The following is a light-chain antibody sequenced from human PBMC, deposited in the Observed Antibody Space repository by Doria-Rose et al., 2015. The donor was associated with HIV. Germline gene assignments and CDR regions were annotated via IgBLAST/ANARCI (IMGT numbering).Light chain of an antibody. CDR1: QSFSSTY. Sequence: TQSPGTLSLSPGERATFSCRASQSFSSTYLAWYQQKPGQAPSLLIYDGSTRATGIPDRFSASRSGTDFTLTINRLEPEDFALYYCHQYGTSWTFGQGTKVEI. CDR3: HQYGTSWT. CDR2: DGS. J-gene: IGKJ1*01. V-gene: IGKV3-20*01.